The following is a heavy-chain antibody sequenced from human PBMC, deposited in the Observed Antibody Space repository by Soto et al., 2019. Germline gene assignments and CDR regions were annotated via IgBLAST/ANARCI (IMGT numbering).Heavy chain of an antibody. CDR2: ISANNGNT. D-gene: IGHD1-26*01. CDR3: ARDRGSYALDY. J-gene: IGHJ4*02. CDR1: GYTFTSYG. V-gene: IGHV1-18*01. Sequence: QVQLVQSGAEVKKPGASVKVSCKASGYTFTSYGVSWVRQAPGQGLAWMGWISANNGNTNYAQKRQGRVTMTTATSTSTAYLDLRSLRSDDTAVYYCARDRGSYALDYWGQGTLVTVSS.